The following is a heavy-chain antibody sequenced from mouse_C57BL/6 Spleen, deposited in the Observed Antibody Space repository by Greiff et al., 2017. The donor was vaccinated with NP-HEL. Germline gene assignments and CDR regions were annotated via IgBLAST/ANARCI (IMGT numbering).Heavy chain of an antibody. CDR1: GYTFTSYW. CDR2: IYPSASET. J-gene: IGHJ3*01. D-gene: IGHD1-1*01. V-gene: IGHV1-61*01. CDR3: ARPHYGSSPSWFAY. Sequence: QVQLQQPGAELVRPGSSVKLSCKASGYTFTSYWMDWVKQRPGQGLEWIGNIYPSASETHYTQKFKDKATLTVDKSSSTAYMQLSSLTSEDSAVYYGARPHYGSSPSWFAYWGQGTLVTVSA.